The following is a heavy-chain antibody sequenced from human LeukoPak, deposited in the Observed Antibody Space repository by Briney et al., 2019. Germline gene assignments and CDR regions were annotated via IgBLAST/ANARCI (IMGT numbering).Heavy chain of an antibody. V-gene: IGHV3-11*01. J-gene: IGHJ4*02. CDR3: ARAYYRDSSAYYIFDY. Sequence: PGGSLRLSCAASGFSFSDYYMTWIRQAPGKRLEWISYISTSTKTIYYSDSVKGRFTISRDNAKNSLYLQMDGLGAEDTAVYYCARAYYRDSSAYYIFDYWGQGTLVTVSS. D-gene: IGHD3-22*01. CDR2: ISTSTKTI. CDR1: GFSFSDYY.